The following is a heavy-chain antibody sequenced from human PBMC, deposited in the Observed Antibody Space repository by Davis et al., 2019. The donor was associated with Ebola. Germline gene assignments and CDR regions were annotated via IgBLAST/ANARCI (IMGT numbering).Heavy chain of an antibody. V-gene: IGHV4-59*01. Sequence: GSLRLSCTVSGGSISSYYWSWIRQLPGKGLEWIGYIYYSGSTNYNPSLKSRVTISVDTSKNQFSLKLSSVTAADTAVYYCARAYSSGWYPFLDYWGQGTLVTVSS. CDR3: ARAYSSGWYPFLDY. CDR1: GGSISSYY. J-gene: IGHJ4*02. CDR2: IYYSGST. D-gene: IGHD6-19*01.